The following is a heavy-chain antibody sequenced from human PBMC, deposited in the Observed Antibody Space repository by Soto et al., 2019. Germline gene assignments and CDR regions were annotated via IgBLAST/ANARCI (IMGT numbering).Heavy chain of an antibody. Sequence: QVQLVQSGAEVKKPGSSVKVSCKASGGTFSSYAISWVRQAPGQGLEWMGGIIPIFGTANYAQKFQGRVTITADESTGTAYMERSSLRSEDTAVYYCARDLGRDGYIWFDPWGQGTLVTVSS. CDR2: IIPIFGTA. D-gene: IGHD2-15*01. CDR3: ARDLGRDGYIWFDP. V-gene: IGHV1-69*12. J-gene: IGHJ5*02. CDR1: GGTFSSYA.